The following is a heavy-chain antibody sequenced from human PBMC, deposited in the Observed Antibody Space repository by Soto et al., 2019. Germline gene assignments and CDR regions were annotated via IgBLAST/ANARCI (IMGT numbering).Heavy chain of an antibody. CDR1: GYTFTGYY. CDR3: ARDPAVDGYINLYGMDV. J-gene: IGHJ6*02. V-gene: IGHV1-2*02. Sequence: GASVKVSCKASGYTFTGYYMHWVRQAPGQGLEWMGWINPNSGGTNYAQKFQGRVTITADKSTSTAYMELSSLRSEDTAVYYCARDPAVDGYINLYGMDVWGQGTTVTVSS. D-gene: IGHD5-12*01. CDR2: INPNSGGT.